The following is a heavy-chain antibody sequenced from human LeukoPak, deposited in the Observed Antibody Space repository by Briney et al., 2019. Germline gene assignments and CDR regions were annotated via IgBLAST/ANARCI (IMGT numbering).Heavy chain of an antibody. CDR1: GGSISSGDYY. CDR2: IYYSGST. J-gene: IGHJ4*02. D-gene: IGHD3-10*01. Sequence: SETLSLTCTVSGGSISSGDYYWSWIRQPPGKGLEWIGYIYYSGSTYYNPSLKSRVTISVDTSKNQFSLKLSSVTAADTAVYYCARVVVRGLGQPLDYWGQGTLVTVSS. CDR3: ARVVVRGLGQPLDY. V-gene: IGHV4-30-4*01.